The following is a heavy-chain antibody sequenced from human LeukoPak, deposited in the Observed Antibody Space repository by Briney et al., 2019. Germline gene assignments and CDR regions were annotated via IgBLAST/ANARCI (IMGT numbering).Heavy chain of an antibody. Sequence: PGGSLRLSCAASGFTFSSYAINWVRQAPGKGLEWVAVISYDGSNEYYADAVKGRFTISRDNSKNTLYLQMNSLRAEDTAVYYCARGIGSTSYNWFDPWGQGTLVTVSS. CDR1: GFTFSSYA. CDR3: ARGIGSTSYNWFDP. J-gene: IGHJ5*02. V-gene: IGHV3-30*03. D-gene: IGHD2-2*01. CDR2: ISYDGSNE.